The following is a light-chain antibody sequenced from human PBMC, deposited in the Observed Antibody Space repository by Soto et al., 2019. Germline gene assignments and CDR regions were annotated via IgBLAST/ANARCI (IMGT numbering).Light chain of an antibody. CDR3: QVWDSSSDHSGVR. CDR2: DDS. Sequence: SYELTQPPSVSVAPGQTARITCGGNNIGSKSVHWYQQKPGQAPVLVVYDDSDRPSGIPERFSGANSGNTATLTISRVEAGDEADYYCQVWDSSSDHSGVRFGGGTKRTVL. J-gene: IGLJ3*02. V-gene: IGLV3-21*02. CDR1: NIGSKS.